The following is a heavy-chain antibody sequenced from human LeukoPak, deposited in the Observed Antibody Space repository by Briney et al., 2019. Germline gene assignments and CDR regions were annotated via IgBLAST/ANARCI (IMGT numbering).Heavy chain of an antibody. Sequence: ASVKVSCKASGYTFTSYYMHWVRRAPGQGLEWMGIINPSGGSTSYAQKFQGRVTMTRDMSTSTVYMELSSLRSEDTAVYYCARDYSAHVLRYFDWLPWNDAFDIWGQGTMVTVSS. CDR2: INPSGGST. J-gene: IGHJ3*02. CDR1: GYTFTSYY. V-gene: IGHV1-46*01. D-gene: IGHD3-9*01. CDR3: ARDYSAHVLRYFDWLPWNDAFDI.